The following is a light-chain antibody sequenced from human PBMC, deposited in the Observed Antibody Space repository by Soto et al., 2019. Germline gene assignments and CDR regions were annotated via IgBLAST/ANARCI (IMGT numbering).Light chain of an antibody. J-gene: IGLJ1*01. CDR1: SSDVGGYNF. CDR2: EVS. CDR3: SSYTSSSTYV. V-gene: IGLV2-14*01. Sequence: QSALTQPRSVSGSPGQSVTISCTGTSSDVGGYNFVSWYQQHPGKAPKLIIYEVSNRPSGVSNRFSGSKSGNTASLTISGLQAEDEADYYCSSYTSSSTYVFGTGTKVT.